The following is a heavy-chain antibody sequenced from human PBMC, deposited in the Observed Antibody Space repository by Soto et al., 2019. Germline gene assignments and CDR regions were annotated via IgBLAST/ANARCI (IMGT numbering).Heavy chain of an antibody. CDR1: GYTFTGYY. CDR3: ARDSKGYCSSTSCKNWFDP. V-gene: IGHV1-2*04. J-gene: IGHJ5*02. D-gene: IGHD2-2*01. Sequence: ASVKVSCKASGYTFTGYYMHWVRQAPGQGLEWMGWINPNSGGTNYAQKFQGWVTMTRDTSISTAYMELSRLRSDDTAVYYCARDSKGYCSSTSCKNWFDPWGQGTLVTVS. CDR2: INPNSGGT.